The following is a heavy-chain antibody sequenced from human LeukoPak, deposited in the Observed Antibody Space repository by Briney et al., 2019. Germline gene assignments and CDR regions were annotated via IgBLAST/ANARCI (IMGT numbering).Heavy chain of an antibody. CDR2: IRSKANSYAT. CDR1: GFTFSGSA. J-gene: IGHJ4*02. Sequence: GGSLRLFCAASGFTFSGSAMHWVRQASGKGLEWVGRIRSKANSYATAYAASVKGRFTSSRDDSKNTAYLQMNSLKTEDTAVYYCTILGDSRGKVPDYWGQGTLVTVSS. CDR3: TILGDSRGKVPDY. V-gene: IGHV3-73*01. D-gene: IGHD3-22*01.